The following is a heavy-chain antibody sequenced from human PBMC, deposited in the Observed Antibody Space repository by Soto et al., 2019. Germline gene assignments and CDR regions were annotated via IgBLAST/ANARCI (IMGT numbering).Heavy chain of an antibody. V-gene: IGHV3-21*01. Sequence: GGSLRLSCAASGFTFSTYSMNWVRQAPGKGLEWVSSISSNGSYTTYADSVKGRFTISRDNAKNTLYLQMNSLRAEDTAVYYCVRGGYCSGGSCYANYYMDVWGKGTTVTVSS. CDR1: GFTFSTYS. CDR3: VRGGYCSGGSCYANYYMDV. CDR2: ISSNGSYT. D-gene: IGHD2-15*01. J-gene: IGHJ6*03.